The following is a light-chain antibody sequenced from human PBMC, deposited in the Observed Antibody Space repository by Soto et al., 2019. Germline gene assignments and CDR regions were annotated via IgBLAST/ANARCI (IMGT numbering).Light chain of an antibody. J-gene: IGKJ4*01. CDR2: VAS. V-gene: IGKV3-20*01. CDR1: QSVGSNY. Sequence: EIVLTQSPGTLALSPGERATLSCRASQSVGSNYLAWYQQKSGQAPRLLIYVASSRATGIPDRFSGSGSGTAFTLTINRLEPEAFAVYYCQQYATSPLTFGGGTKVEIK. CDR3: QQYATSPLT.